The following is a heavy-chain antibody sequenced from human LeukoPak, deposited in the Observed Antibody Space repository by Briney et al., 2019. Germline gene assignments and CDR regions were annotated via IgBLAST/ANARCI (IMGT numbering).Heavy chain of an antibody. CDR3: ARAYTSALDY. Sequence: SQTLSLTCAISGDTVSSHSAAWNWIRQSPSRGLEWLGRTYYRSKWYNDYAVSVKSRITINADTSKHQFSLQLNSVTPEDTAVYYCARAYTSALDYWGQGTLVTVSS. CDR2: TYYRSKWYN. V-gene: IGHV6-1*01. J-gene: IGHJ4*02. CDR1: GDTVSSHSAA. D-gene: IGHD6-19*01.